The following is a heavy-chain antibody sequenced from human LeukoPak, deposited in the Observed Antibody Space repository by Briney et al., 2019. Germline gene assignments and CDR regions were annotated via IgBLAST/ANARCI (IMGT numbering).Heavy chain of an antibody. CDR1: GGSISSYY. CDR2: IYYSGNT. CDR3: AKRGVEMSAVRPDNWLDP. V-gene: IGHV4-59*08. D-gene: IGHD5-24*01. J-gene: IGHJ5*02. Sequence: SETLSLTCTVSGGSISSYYWSWIREPPGKGLEWIGYIYYSGNTNYNPYLKSRVTISVDTSKNQFSLKLSSVTAADTAVYYCAKRGVEMSAVRPDNWLDPWGQGTLVTVSS.